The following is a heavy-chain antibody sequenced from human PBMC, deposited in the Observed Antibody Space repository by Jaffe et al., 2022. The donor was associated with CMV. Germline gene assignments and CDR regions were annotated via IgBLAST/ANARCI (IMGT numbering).Heavy chain of an antibody. Sequence: EVQLLESGGGLVQPGGSLRLSCAASGFTFSSYAMSWVRQAPGKGLEWVSAISGSGGSTYYADSVKGRFTISRDNSKNTLYLQMNSLRAEDTAVYYCAIQTRNSSSWYWPIRWYYYYGMDVWGQGTTVTVSS. CDR1: GFTFSSYA. CDR3: AIQTRNSSSWYWPIRWYYYYGMDV. V-gene: IGHV3-23*01. CDR2: ISGSGGST. D-gene: IGHD6-13*01. J-gene: IGHJ6*02.